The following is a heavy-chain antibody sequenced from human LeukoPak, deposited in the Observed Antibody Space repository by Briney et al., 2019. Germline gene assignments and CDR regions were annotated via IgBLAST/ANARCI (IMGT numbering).Heavy chain of an antibody. D-gene: IGHD3-10*01. V-gene: IGHV4-39*01. CDR1: GDSISSTSYR. J-gene: IGHJ4*02. CDR2: THYSGNT. CDR3: ARQSYDAGSYSVLDH. Sequence: SETLSLTCSVSGDSISSTSYRWVWIRQPPGKGLEWIGNTHYSGNTHYNPSLKSRVTISVDTSKSQFSLNLNSLTAADTAVYYCARQSYDAGSYSVLDHWGQGTLVTVSS.